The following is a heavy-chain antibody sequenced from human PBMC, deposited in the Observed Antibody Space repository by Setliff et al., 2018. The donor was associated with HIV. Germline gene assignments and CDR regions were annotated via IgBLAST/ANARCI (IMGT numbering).Heavy chain of an antibody. D-gene: IGHD3-3*01. CDR2: IYSGGST. V-gene: IGHV3-66*02. CDR1: GFTFITST. Sequence: GGSLRLSCAVSGFTFITSTMNWVRQAPGKGLEWVATIYSGGSTYHADSVKGRFTLSRDTSKNTLFLQMNSLRPEDTAVYYCARVRLYNTALDYWGQGTLVTVSS. J-gene: IGHJ4*02. CDR3: ARVRLYNTALDY.